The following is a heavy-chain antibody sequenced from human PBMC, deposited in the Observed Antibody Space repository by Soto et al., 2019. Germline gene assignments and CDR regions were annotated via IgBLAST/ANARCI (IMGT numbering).Heavy chain of an antibody. CDR1: GFSLSTGGVG. V-gene: IGHV2-5*02. CDR2: IYWDDVK. J-gene: IGHJ4*02. Sequence: QITLKESGPTLVKPTQTLTLTCTLSGFSLSTGGVGVGWIRQSPGKALEWLAVIYWDDVKHYSPALERRFTITKDTSESDVALTMTNMDPLDTATFYCARKGSGGYALDYWGQGIVVTVSS. D-gene: IGHD5-12*01. CDR3: ARKGSGGYALDY.